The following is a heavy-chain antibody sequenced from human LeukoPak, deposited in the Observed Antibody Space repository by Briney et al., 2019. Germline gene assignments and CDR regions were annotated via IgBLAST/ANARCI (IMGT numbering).Heavy chain of an antibody. CDR2: IYTSGST. D-gene: IGHD2-2*01. Sequence: SETLSLTCTVSGGSISSYYWSWIRQPAGKGLEWIGRIYTSGSTNYNPSLKSRVTMSVDTSKNQFSLKLSSVTAADTAVYYCARELEDIVVVPTANWFDPWGQGTLVTVSS. CDR3: ARELEDIVVVPTANWFDP. J-gene: IGHJ5*02. V-gene: IGHV4-4*07. CDR1: GGSISSYY.